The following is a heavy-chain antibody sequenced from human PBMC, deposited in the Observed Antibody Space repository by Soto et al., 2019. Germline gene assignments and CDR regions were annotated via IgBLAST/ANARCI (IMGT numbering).Heavy chain of an antibody. CDR3: AKGDNLGPKTGYAFDP. J-gene: IGHJ5*02. D-gene: IGHD5-12*01. Sequence: SQTLSXTCAISGDSVSSNTASWNXXTQSPSRGLEWLGRTYFRSKWYNDYAVSVKSRIIINPDTSNNQFSLQLNSVTPEDTAVYFCAKGDNLGPKTGYAFDPWGQGIMVTVSS. CDR1: GDSVSSNTAS. V-gene: IGHV6-1*01. CDR2: TYFRSKWYN.